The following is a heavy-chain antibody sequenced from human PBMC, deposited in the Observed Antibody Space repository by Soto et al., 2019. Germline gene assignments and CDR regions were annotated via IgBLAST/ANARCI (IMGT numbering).Heavy chain of an antibody. V-gene: IGHV5-51*01. Sequence: PWEALKISCKGSGYTFTNYLIALVRQMPWKGPEWMGIIYPGDSDTKYNPSFQDQVTISADKSIPTTYLQWRSLKASDTAIYDCAASIFYYGMDVWGQGTTVTVS. J-gene: IGHJ6*02. CDR1: GYTFTNYL. CDR2: IYPGDSDT. CDR3: AASIFYYGMDV.